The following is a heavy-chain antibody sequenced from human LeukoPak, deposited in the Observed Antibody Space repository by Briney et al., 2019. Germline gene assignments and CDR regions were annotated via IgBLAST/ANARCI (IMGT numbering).Heavy chain of an antibody. J-gene: IGHJ4*02. CDR1: GFTLSSYG. D-gene: IGHD2-15*01. V-gene: IGHV3-30*18. Sequence: GGSLRLSCAASGFTLSSYGMHWVRQAPGKGLEWVAVISYDGSNKYYADSVKGRFTISRDNSKNTLYLQMNSLRAEDTAVYYCAKDSGRVVATRYSFDYGAREPWSPSPQ. CDR3: AKDSGRVVATRYSFDY. CDR2: ISYDGSNK.